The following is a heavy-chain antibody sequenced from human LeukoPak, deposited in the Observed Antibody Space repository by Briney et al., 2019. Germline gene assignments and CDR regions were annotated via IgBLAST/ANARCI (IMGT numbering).Heavy chain of an antibody. J-gene: IGHJ6*02. CDR3: ARLAAIARGGGGYGMDV. CDR1: GYTFTSYG. Sequence: ASVKVSCKASGYTFTSYGISWVRQAPGQGLEWMGWISAYNGNTNYAQKLQGRVTMTTDTSTSTAYMELRSLRSDDTAVYYCARLAAIARGGGGYGMDVWGQGTTVTVSS. D-gene: IGHD2-2*02. V-gene: IGHV1-18*01. CDR2: ISAYNGNT.